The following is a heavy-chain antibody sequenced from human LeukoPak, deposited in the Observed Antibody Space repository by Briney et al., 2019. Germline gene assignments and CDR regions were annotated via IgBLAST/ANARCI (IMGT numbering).Heavy chain of an antibody. CDR2: MNPYSGNT. D-gene: IGHD4-17*01. CDR1: GYTFTSYD. V-gene: IGHV1-8*01. J-gene: IGHJ5*02. Sequence: ASVKVSCKASGYTFTSYDINRVRQATGQGLEWMGWMNPYSGNTGYAQKFQGRVTITRNTSISTAYMELSSLRSEDTAVYYCARGRRDRNTTGVEPCGQGTLVTVSS. CDR3: ARGRRDRNTTGVEP.